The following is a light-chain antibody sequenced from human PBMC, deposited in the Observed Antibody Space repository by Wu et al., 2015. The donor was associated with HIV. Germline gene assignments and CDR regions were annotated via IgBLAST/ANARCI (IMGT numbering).Light chain of an antibody. CDR1: QSVSSN. CDR3: QQYNKWPPRYT. V-gene: IGKV3-15*01. CDR2: GAS. J-gene: IGKJ2*01. Sequence: EIVMTQSPATLSVSPGGRATLSCRASQSVSSNLAWYQHKPGQSPRLLIYGASTRATGIPARFSGSGSGTDFTLTISSMQTEDFAIYYCQQYNKWPPRYTFGPGDRKLEIK.